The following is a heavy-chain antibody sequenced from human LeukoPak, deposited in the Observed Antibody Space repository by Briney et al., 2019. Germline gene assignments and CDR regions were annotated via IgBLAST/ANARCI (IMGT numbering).Heavy chain of an antibody. Sequence: GGSLRLSCAASGFSFSSYDMNWVRQAPGKGLEWVSSISSISTYIFYADSLKGRFTISRDNAKNSVYLEMNSLRAEDTAVYYCARLRFGKIGSYYFEYWGQGTLVIVSS. CDR1: GFSFSSYD. CDR3: ARLRFGKIGSYYFEY. V-gene: IGHV3-21*01. D-gene: IGHD3-10*01. J-gene: IGHJ4*02. CDR2: ISSISTYI.